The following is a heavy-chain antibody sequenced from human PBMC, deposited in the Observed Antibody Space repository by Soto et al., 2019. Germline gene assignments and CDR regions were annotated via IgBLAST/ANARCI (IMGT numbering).Heavy chain of an antibody. Sequence: GESLKISCKGSGYSFTSYWIGWVRQMPGKGLEWMGIIYPGDSDTRYSPSFQGQVTISADKSISTAYLQWSSLKASDTAMYYCARVSAAGTGTNWFDPWGQGTLVTVSS. CDR1: GYSFTSYW. J-gene: IGHJ5*02. V-gene: IGHV5-51*01. CDR2: IYPGDSDT. CDR3: ARVSAAGTGTNWFDP. D-gene: IGHD6-13*01.